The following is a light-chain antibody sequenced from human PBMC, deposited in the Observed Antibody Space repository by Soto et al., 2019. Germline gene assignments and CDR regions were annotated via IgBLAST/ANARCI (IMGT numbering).Light chain of an antibody. V-gene: IGLV1-47*02. CDR3: AAWDDSLSGFYV. J-gene: IGLJ1*01. CDR2: SDN. CDR1: SSNVGSNY. Sequence: QSVLTQPPSASGTPGQMVTISCSGSSSNVGSNYVYWYRQLPGTAPKLLIYSDNHRPSGVPDRFSGSKSGTSASLAISGLRSEDEADYYCAAWDDSLSGFYVFGTGTKVTVL.